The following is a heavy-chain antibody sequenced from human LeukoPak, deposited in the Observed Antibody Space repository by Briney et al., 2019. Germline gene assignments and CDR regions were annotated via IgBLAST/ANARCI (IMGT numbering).Heavy chain of an antibody. D-gene: IGHD5-24*01. CDR1: GFTFSSYS. V-gene: IGHV3-21*06. Sequence: PGGSLRLSCAASGFTFSSYSMNWVRQAPGKGLEWVSSISSSSSYIYYADSVKGRFTISRDNAKNSLYLQMNSLTVEDTAVYYCAKGSGRDGGPWGQGTLVTVSS. J-gene: IGHJ5*02. CDR3: AKGSGRDGGP. CDR2: ISSSSSYI.